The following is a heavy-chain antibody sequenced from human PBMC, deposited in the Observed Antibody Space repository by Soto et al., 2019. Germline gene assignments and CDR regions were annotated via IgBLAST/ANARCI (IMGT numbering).Heavy chain of an antibody. Sequence: QVQLVQSGAEVKKPGSSVKVSCKASGGTFSSYAISWVRQAPGQGLEWMGGIIPTFGTANYAQKFQGRVTITADESTSTAYMELSSLRSEDTAVYYCASSGTNYYDSSGYPGFDYWGQGTLVTVSS. CDR3: ASSGTNYYDSSGYPGFDY. J-gene: IGHJ4*02. CDR2: IIPTFGTA. D-gene: IGHD3-22*01. CDR1: GGTFSSYA. V-gene: IGHV1-69*01.